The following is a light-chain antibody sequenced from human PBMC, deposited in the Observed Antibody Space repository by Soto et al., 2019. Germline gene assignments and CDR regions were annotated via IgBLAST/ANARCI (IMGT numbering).Light chain of an antibody. CDR3: QQTYSTPPT. J-gene: IGKJ1*01. V-gene: IGKV1-39*01. Sequence: DFQMTQAAFSLSASVGDRVTITCQASQDISNHLNWYQQKPGKAPKLLIYDASNVETGVPSRFSGSGSGTDFTLTISSLQPEDFATYYCQQTYSTPPTFGQGTKVDI. CDR2: DAS. CDR1: QDISNH.